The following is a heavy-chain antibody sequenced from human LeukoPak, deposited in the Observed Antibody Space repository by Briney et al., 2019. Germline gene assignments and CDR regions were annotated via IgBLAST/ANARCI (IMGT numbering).Heavy chain of an antibody. CDR2: ISYDGSNK. CDR1: GFTFSTYA. CDR3: AREVNRYYDSSGYFDY. Sequence: GGSLRLSCAASGFTFSTYAMHWVRQAPGKGLEWVAVISYDGSNKYYADSVKGRFTISRDNSKNTLYLQMNSLRAEDTAVYYCAREVNRYYDSSGYFDYWGQGTLVTVSS. D-gene: IGHD3-22*01. V-gene: IGHV3-30-3*01. J-gene: IGHJ4*02.